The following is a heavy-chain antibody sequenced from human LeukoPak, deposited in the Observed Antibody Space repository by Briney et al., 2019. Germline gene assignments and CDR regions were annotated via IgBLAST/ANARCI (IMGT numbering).Heavy chain of an antibody. CDR3: ATEFNYYGSGSYG. Sequence: GGSLRLSCAASGFTFSSYAMSWVRQAPGKGLEWVSTISGSGSSTYYADSVKGRFTISRDNSKNTLYLQMNSLRAEDTAVYYCATEFNYYGSGSYGWGQGTLVTVSS. V-gene: IGHV3-23*01. D-gene: IGHD3-10*01. CDR2: ISGSGSST. CDR1: GFTFSSYA. J-gene: IGHJ4*02.